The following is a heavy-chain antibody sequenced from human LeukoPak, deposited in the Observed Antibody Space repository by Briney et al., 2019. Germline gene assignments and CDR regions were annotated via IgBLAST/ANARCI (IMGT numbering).Heavy chain of an antibody. J-gene: IGHJ6*02. CDR2: ISSSGSTI. Sequence: GGSLRLSCAASGFTFSSYEMSWVRQAPGKGLEWVSYISSSGSTIYYADSVKGRFTISRDNAKNSLYLQMNSLRAEDTAVYYCARDGYGSGSYYPYYYYGMDVWGQGTTVTVSS. CDR1: GFTFSSYE. V-gene: IGHV3-48*03. CDR3: ARDGYGSGSYYPYYYYGMDV. D-gene: IGHD3-10*01.